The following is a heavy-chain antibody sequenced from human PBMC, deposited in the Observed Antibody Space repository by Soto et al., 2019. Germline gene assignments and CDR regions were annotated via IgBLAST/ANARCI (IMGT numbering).Heavy chain of an antibody. CDR1: GFTFSSYT. V-gene: IGHV3-48*02. CDR3: ARGRSDYDFWSGYSDY. CDR2: NSSGSSNM. Sequence: PGGSLRLSCAASGFTFSSYTMNWVRQAPGKGLEWVSHNSSGSSNMDYADSVKGRFTISRDNAKNSLYLQMNSLRDEDTAVYYCARGRSDYDFWSGYSDYWGQGTLVTVSS. D-gene: IGHD3-3*01. J-gene: IGHJ4*02.